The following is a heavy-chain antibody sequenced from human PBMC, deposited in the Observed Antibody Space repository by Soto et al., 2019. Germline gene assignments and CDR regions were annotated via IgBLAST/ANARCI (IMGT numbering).Heavy chain of an antibody. D-gene: IGHD2-2*01. CDR1: GYTFTSYG. V-gene: IGHV1-18*01. CDR2: ISAYNGNT. CDR3: AIDAQTVVVPAAIDY. J-gene: IGHJ4*02. Sequence: ASVNVSCKASGYTFTSYGISWVRQAPGQGLEWMGWISAYNGNTNYAQNIQGRCTMTTVTSTSTAYMELRSLRSDDTAVYYCAIDAQTVVVPAAIDYWGQGTLVTVSS.